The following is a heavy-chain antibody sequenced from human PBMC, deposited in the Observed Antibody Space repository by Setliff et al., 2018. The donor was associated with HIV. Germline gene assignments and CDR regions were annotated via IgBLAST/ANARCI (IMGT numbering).Heavy chain of an antibody. V-gene: IGHV3-30*04. Sequence: SCAASGFTFSSYAMHWVRQAPGKGLEWVAVISYDGSNKYYADSVKGRFTISRDNSKNTLYLQMNSLRAEDTAVYYCARDPKYYYGSGRGFDYWGQGTLVTVSS. CDR1: GFTFSSYA. CDR3: ARDPKYYYGSGRGFDY. J-gene: IGHJ4*02. CDR2: ISYDGSNK. D-gene: IGHD3-10*01.